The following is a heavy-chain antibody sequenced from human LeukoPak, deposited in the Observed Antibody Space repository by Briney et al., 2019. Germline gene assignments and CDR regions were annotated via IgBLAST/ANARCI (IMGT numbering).Heavy chain of an antibody. CDR1: GYSFINYG. Sequence: ASVKVPCKASGYSFINYGITWVRQAPGQGLEWMGWISASSGNTNYAQRLQGRVTMTTEASTSTAYMELRSLRSDDTAVYYCARGGGGWSGDYWGQGTVVTVSS. CDR3: ARGGGGWSGDY. V-gene: IGHV1-18*01. D-gene: IGHD6-19*01. CDR2: ISASSGNT. J-gene: IGHJ4*02.